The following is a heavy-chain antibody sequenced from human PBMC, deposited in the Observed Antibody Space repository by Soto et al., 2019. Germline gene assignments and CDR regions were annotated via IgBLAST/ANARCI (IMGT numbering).Heavy chain of an antibody. CDR1: GYTFTRYY. V-gene: IGHV1-46*03. J-gene: IGHJ4*02. Sequence: GALVKVSCKASGYTFTRYYMHWVRQAPGQGLEWMGIINPSGGSTTYAQKFQGRVTMTRDTSTSTVFMELSSLRSADTAVYYCARGGHIAVVTDSFDYWGQGTLVTVS. CDR2: INPSGGST. CDR3: ARGGHIAVVTDSFDY. D-gene: IGHD2-21*02.